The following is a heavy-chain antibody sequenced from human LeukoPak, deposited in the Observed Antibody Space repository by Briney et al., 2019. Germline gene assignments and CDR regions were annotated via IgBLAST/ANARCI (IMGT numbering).Heavy chain of an antibody. CDR2: ISSSSSPI. J-gene: IGHJ4*02. V-gene: IGHV3-48*01. CDR3: ARGSGSQSLGFDS. Sequence: GGSLRLSCAASGFTFSSYSMNWVRQAPRKGLEWVSYISSSSSPIYYTDSVKGRFTISRDNAKNSLYLQMNSLRAEDMAMYFCARGSGSQSLGFDSWGQGTLVTVSS. CDR1: GFTFSSYS. D-gene: IGHD1-26*01.